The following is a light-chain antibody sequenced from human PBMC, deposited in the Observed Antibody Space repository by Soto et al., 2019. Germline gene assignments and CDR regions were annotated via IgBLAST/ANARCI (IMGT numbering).Light chain of an antibody. Sequence: DIVLTQSPGTLSLSPGARATLSCRAGQRVTSNYLAWYQQKPGQAPRLIIYGTSSRATGIPERFSGSGSGTDFTLTISGLEPEDFSVYYCQQRDKWPITFGQGTKVDIK. J-gene: IGKJ1*01. CDR1: QRVTSNY. CDR2: GTS. V-gene: IGKV3D-20*02. CDR3: QQRDKWPIT.